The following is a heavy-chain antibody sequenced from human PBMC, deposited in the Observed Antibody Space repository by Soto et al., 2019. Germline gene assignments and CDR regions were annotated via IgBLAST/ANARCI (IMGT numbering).Heavy chain of an antibody. D-gene: IGHD1-26*01. Sequence: GGSLRLSGTASGFTFSNYWMSWVRQAPGKGLEWVANIKEDGSEKYYVDSVKGRFTISRDNAKNSLYLQMNSLRAEDTALYYCARERELYSRWGQGTQVTVSS. V-gene: IGHV3-7*01. J-gene: IGHJ4*02. CDR1: GFTFSNYW. CDR3: ARERELYSR. CDR2: IKEDGSEK.